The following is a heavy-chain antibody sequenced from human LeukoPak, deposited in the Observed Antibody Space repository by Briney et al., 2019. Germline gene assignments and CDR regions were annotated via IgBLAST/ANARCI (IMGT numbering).Heavy chain of an antibody. Sequence: ASVKVSCKASGYTFTSYYMHWVRQAPGQGLEWMGWINPNSGGTNYAQKFQGRVTMTRDTSISTAYMELSRLRSDDTAVYYCARGGVYSSSWFFDYWGQGTLVTVSS. CDR2: INPNSGGT. D-gene: IGHD6-13*01. V-gene: IGHV1-2*02. J-gene: IGHJ4*02. CDR3: ARGGVYSSSWFFDY. CDR1: GYTFTSYY.